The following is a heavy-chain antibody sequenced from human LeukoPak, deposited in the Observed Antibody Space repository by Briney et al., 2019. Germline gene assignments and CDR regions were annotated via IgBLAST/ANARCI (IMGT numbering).Heavy chain of an antibody. CDR2: IYSGGST. CDR3: AKGEGPTVGIT. V-gene: IGHV3-66*01. Sequence: PGGSLRLSCAASGFTVSSNYLSWVRQAPGKGLEWVSVIYSGGSTYYAVSVKGRFTISRDNSKNTLYLQMNSLRAEDTAVYYCAKGEGPTVGITWGQGTLVTVTS. J-gene: IGHJ4*02. D-gene: IGHD1-7*01. CDR1: GFTVSSNY.